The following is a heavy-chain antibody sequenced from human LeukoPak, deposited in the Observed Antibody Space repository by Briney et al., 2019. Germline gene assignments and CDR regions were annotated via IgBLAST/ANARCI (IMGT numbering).Heavy chain of an antibody. J-gene: IGHJ4*02. D-gene: IGHD6-6*01. V-gene: IGHV3-23*01. CDR3: VREGYSSSFGY. Sequence: GGSLRLSCAASGFTFSSYAMSWVRQAPGKGLEWVSVISGSGGSIYYADSVKGRFTISRDNSKNTLYVQMNSLRAEDTAVYYCVREGYSSSFGYWGQGILVTVSS. CDR1: GFTFSSYA. CDR2: ISGSGGSI.